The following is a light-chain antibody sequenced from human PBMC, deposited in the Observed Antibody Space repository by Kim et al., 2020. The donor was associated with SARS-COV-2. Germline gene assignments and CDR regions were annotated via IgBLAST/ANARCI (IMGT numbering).Light chain of an antibody. CDR2: WAS. Sequence: DIVMTQSPDSLAVSLGERATINCKSSQSILYSSNNNNYLAWYQHKPGQPPKLLIYWASTRESGIPDRFSGSGSGKDFTLTISNLQAEDVAVYYCQQYYSIPYTFGQGTKLAI. CDR1: QSILYSSNNNNY. CDR3: QQYYSIPYT. V-gene: IGKV4-1*01. J-gene: IGKJ2*01.